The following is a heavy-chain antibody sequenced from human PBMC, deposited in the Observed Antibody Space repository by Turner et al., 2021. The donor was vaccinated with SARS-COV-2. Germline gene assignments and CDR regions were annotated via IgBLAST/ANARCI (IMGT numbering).Heavy chain of an antibody. CDR3: AGDQGEGDTPMVTYYYGMDV. J-gene: IGHJ6*02. CDR1: GFTFRSFS. D-gene: IGHD5-18*01. Sequence: EVQLVESGGGLVQPGGSLRLSCAASGFTFRSFSMNWVRQAPGKGLEWVSYISSSSSTIYYADSVKGRFTISRDNAKNSLYLQMNSLRDEDTAVYYCAGDQGEGDTPMVTYYYGMDVWGQGTTVTVSS. V-gene: IGHV3-48*02. CDR2: ISSSSSTI.